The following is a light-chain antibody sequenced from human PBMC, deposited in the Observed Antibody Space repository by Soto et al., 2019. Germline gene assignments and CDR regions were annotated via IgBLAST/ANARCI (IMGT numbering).Light chain of an antibody. J-gene: IGLJ1*01. V-gene: IGLV3-9*01. CDR3: QVWDSSTYNYV. Sequence: SYELTQPLSVSVALGQTARITCGGNNVGSKNVHWYRQKPGQAPVLVIYRDNNRPSGIPERFSGSNSGNTATLTISRAQAGDEADYYCQVWDSSTYNYVFGTGTKVTVL. CDR1: NVGSKN. CDR2: RDN.